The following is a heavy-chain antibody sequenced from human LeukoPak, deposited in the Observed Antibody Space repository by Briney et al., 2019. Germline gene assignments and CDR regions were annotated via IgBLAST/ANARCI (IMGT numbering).Heavy chain of an antibody. J-gene: IGHJ4*02. CDR3: ARDLLGYSYDAYYFDF. Sequence: GGSLRLSCAAPGFTFSTYSLNWVRQAPGKGLEWVAVIWYDGSKKYHADSVKGRFTISRDNSKNTLYLQMNSLRAEDTAVYYCARDLLGYSYDAYYFDFWGQGTLVTVSS. CDR2: IWYDGSKK. D-gene: IGHD5-18*01. CDR1: GFTFSTYS. V-gene: IGHV3-33*08.